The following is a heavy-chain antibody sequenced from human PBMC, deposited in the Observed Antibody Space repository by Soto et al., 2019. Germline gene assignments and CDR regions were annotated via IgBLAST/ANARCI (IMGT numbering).Heavy chain of an antibody. CDR2: IWYDGSNK. Sequence: QVQLVESGGGVVQPGRSLRLSCAASGFTFSSYGMHWVRQAPGKGLEWVAVIWYDGSNKYYADSVKGRFTISRDNSKNTLYLQMTSLRAEDTAVYYCARDLDGGYHKREYYYYGMDVWGQGTTVTVSS. D-gene: IGHD4-17*01. CDR3: ARDLDGGYHKREYYYYGMDV. CDR1: GFTFSSYG. J-gene: IGHJ6*02. V-gene: IGHV3-33*01.